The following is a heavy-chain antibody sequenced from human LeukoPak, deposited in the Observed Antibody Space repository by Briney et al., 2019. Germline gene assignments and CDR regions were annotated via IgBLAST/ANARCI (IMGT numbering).Heavy chain of an antibody. J-gene: IGHJ4*02. D-gene: IGHD6-13*01. Sequence: GGSLRLSCAASGFTFSSYGMHWVRQAPGKGLEWVAVIWYDGSNKYYADSVKGRFTISRDNSKNPMYMQMNSLRAEDTAVYYCARGYIAAAGYFDYWGQGTLVTVSS. CDR1: GFTFSSYG. CDR3: ARGYIAAAGYFDY. V-gene: IGHV3-33*01. CDR2: IWYDGSNK.